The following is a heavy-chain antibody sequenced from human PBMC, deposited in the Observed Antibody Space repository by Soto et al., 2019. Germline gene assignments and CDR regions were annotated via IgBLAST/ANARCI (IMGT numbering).Heavy chain of an antibody. Sequence: PGGSLRLSCAASGFTFSSYAMHWVRQAPGKGLEWVSSISSDSDSIFYGDSVKGRFIISRDNAKNSLFLQMNNLSGDDTAVYYCARQRFGSFSGSYVFDLWGQGTPVTVSS. V-gene: IGHV3-21*01. CDR2: ISSDSDSI. J-gene: IGHJ5*02. CDR3: ARQRFGSFSGSYVFDL. D-gene: IGHD3-16*01. CDR1: GFTFSSYA.